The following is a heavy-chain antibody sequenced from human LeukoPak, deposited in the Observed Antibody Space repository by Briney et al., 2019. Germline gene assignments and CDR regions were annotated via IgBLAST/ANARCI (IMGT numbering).Heavy chain of an antibody. D-gene: IGHD6-13*01. CDR2: IGGGGGGT. Sequence: PGGSLRLSCAASGFTFSSYAMSWVRQAPGKGLEWVSTIGGGGGGTYYADSVKGRFTISRDTSENTLFLQMNSLRAEDTAVYYCARNDFGSGWLGDNWGQGTLVTVFS. CDR3: ARNDFGSGWLGDN. V-gene: IGHV3-23*01. J-gene: IGHJ4*02. CDR1: GFTFSSYA.